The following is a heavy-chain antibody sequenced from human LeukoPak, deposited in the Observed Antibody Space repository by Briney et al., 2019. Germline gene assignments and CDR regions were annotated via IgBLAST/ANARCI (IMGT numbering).Heavy chain of an antibody. CDR2: IKQDGSEK. V-gene: IGHV3-7*01. Sequence: PGGSLRLSCAASGFTFSSYWMSWVRQAPGKGLEWVANIKQDGSEKYYVDPVKGLFTISRDNAKNSPYLQMNSLRAEDTAVYYCARKAPKKGWFDPWGQGTLVTVSS. J-gene: IGHJ5*02. CDR1: GFTFSSYW. CDR3: ARKAPKKGWFDP.